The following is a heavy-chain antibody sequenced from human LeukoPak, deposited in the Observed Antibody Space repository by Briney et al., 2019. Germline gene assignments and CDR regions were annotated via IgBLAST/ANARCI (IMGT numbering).Heavy chain of an antibody. CDR3: ARALPVYSGYDSPWAYNWFDP. CDR2: IFHSGTT. V-gene: IGHV4-4*02. CDR1: GGSISSTNW. J-gene: IGHJ5*02. D-gene: IGHD5-12*01. Sequence: SETLSLTCVVSGGSISSTNWWSWVRQPPGKGLDWIGEIFHSGTTNYNPSLKSRATISVDKSKNQFSLILTSVTAADTAVYYCARALPVYSGYDSPWAYNWFDPWGQGTLVTVSS.